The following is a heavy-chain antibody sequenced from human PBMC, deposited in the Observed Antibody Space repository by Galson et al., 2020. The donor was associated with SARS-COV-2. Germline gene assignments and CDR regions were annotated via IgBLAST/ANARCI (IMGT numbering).Heavy chain of an antibody. Sequence: GESLQISCAASGFTFSSSTMNWVRQAPVKGLELVAYIRSSSGTIYYADSVKGRFTISRDNAKNSLYLQLNSLRVEDTAVYYCARERLEYWGQGTLVTVSS. CDR3: ARERLEY. D-gene: IGHD1-1*01. J-gene: IGHJ4*02. CDR2: IRSSSGTI. CDR1: GFTFSSST. V-gene: IGHV3-48*04.